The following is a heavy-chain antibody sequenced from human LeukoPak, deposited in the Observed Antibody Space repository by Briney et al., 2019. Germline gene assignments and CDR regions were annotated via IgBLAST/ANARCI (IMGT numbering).Heavy chain of an antibody. CDR3: ARGHQGAYDFWSGYVGVWFDP. CDR2: INHSGST. V-gene: IGHV4-34*01. CDR1: GGSFSGYY. J-gene: IGHJ5*02. D-gene: IGHD3-3*01. Sequence: SSETLSLTCAVYGGSFSGYYWSWIRQPPGKGLEWIGEINHSGSTNYNPSLKSRVTISVDTSKNQFSLKLSSVTAADTAVYYCARGHQGAYDFWSGYVGVWFDPWGQGTLVTVSS.